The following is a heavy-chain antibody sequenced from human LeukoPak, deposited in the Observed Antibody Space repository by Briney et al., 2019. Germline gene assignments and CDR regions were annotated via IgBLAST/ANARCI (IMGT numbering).Heavy chain of an antibody. Sequence: GGSLRLSCAASGFTFSGSAMHWVRQASGKGLEWVGRIRSKANSYATAYAASVKGRFTISRDDSKNTAYLQMNSLKTEDTAVYYCTGTYNYDSSGYQTWGQGTLVTVSS. J-gene: IGHJ4*02. CDR3: TGTYNYDSSGYQT. D-gene: IGHD3-22*01. CDR1: GFTFSGSA. V-gene: IGHV3-73*01. CDR2: IRSKANSYAT.